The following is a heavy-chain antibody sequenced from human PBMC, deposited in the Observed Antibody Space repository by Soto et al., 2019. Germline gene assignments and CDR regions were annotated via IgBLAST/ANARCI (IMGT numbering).Heavy chain of an antibody. CDR2: IIPIFGTA. V-gene: IGHV1-69*06. CDR1: GGTFSSYA. J-gene: IGHJ5*02. Sequence: SVKVSCKASGGTFSSYAISWVRQAPGQGLEWMGGIIPIFGTANYAQKFQGRVTITADKSTSTAYMELSSLRSEDTAVYYCARDPRVTYYYDSSGSNNWFDPWGQGTLVTVSS. D-gene: IGHD3-22*01. CDR3: ARDPRVTYYYDSSGSNNWFDP.